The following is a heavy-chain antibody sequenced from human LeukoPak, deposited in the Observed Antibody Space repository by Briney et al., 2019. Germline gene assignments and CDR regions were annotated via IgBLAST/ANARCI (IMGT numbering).Heavy chain of an antibody. CDR2: INHSGST. CDR1: GGSFSGYY. V-gene: IGHV4-34*01. J-gene: IGHJ4*02. D-gene: IGHD2-15*01. Sequence: SETLSLTCAAYGGSFSGYYWSWIRQPPGKGLEWIGEINHSGSTNYNPSLKSRVTIPVDTSKNQFSLKLSSVTAADTAVYYCARGIFVVVVAARERYFDYWGQGTLVTVSS. CDR3: ARGIFVVVVAARERYFDY.